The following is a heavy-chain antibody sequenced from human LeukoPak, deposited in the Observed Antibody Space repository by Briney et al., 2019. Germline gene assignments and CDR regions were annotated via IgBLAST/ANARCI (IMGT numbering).Heavy chain of an antibody. CDR1: GFTFSDYY. D-gene: IGHD6-13*01. J-gene: IGHJ4*02. V-gene: IGHV4-34*01. CDR2: INHSGST. Sequence: PGGSLRLSCAASGFTFSDYYMSWIRQAPGKGLEWMAEINHSGSTNYNPSLKSRVTISVDTSKNEFSLKLSSVSAADTAVYYCAREIGSSSWYVYFDYWGQGTLVSVSS. CDR3: AREIGSSSWYVYFDY.